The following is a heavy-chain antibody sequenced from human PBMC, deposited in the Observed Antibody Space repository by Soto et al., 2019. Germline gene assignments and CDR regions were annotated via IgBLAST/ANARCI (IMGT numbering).Heavy chain of an antibody. V-gene: IGHV3-30*04. Sequence: QVQLVESGGGVVQPGSSLRLSCAASGFTFRSDYAMHWVRQAPGRGLEWLAVILYDGATKYNADSVKGRFTISRDNSKNTLYLQMNSLGAEDTAIYYCASERSSGWFQFGYWGQGTLVIVSS. D-gene: IGHD6-19*01. CDR3: ASERSSGWFQFGY. CDR1: GFTFRSDYA. CDR2: ILYDGATK. J-gene: IGHJ4*02.